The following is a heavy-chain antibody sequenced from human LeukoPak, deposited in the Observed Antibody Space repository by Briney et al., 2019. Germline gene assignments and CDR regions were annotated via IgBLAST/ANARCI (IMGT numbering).Heavy chain of an antibody. D-gene: IGHD1-26*01. J-gene: IGHJ4*02. Sequence: ASVKVSCKASGYSFDRYAINWLRPAPGQGIEWMGWINTNTGNPTYAQGFTGRFVFSLDTSVSTAYLQISSLKADDTAVYYCARDSISGSYVHFDHWGQGTLVAVSS. CDR1: GYSFDRYA. CDR2: INTNTGNP. V-gene: IGHV7-4-1*02. CDR3: ARDSISGSYVHFDH.